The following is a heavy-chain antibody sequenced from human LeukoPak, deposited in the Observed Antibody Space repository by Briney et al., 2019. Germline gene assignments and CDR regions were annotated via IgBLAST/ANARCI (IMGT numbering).Heavy chain of an antibody. CDR2: INHSGST. CDR3: ARGLSRWLL. CDR1: GGSFSGYH. Sequence: SETLSLTCAVYGGSFSGYHWSWIRQPPGKGLEWIGEINHSGSTNYNPSLKSRVTISVDTSKNQFSLKLSSVTAADTAVYYCARGLSRWLLWGQGTLVTVSS. J-gene: IGHJ4*02. V-gene: IGHV4-34*01. D-gene: IGHD4-23*01.